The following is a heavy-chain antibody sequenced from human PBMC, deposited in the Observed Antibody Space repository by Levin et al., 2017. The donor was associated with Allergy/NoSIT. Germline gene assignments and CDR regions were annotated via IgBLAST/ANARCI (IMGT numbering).Heavy chain of an antibody. J-gene: IGHJ6*03. D-gene: IGHD3-10*01. CDR2: IKQDGSEK. V-gene: IGHV3-7*03. CDR1: GFSFSNIW. Sequence: QSGGSLRLSCVASGFSFSNIWMSWVRQAPGKGLEWVANIKQDGSEKNYVDSVKGRFTISRDNAKDSLYLQMNSLRAEDTAVYYCAKRGARYYYYTDVWGTGTTVTVSS. CDR3: AKRGARYYYYTDV.